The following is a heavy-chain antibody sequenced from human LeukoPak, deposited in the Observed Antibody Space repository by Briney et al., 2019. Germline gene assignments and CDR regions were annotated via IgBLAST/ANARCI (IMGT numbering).Heavy chain of an antibody. CDR3: ARDSGIAARPELAY. J-gene: IGHJ4*02. CDR2: ISSSSSTI. D-gene: IGHD6-6*01. V-gene: IGHV3-48*01. CDR1: GFTFSSYS. Sequence: PGGSLRLSCAASGFTFSSYSMNWVRQAPGKGLEWVSYISSSSSTIYYADSVKGRFTISRDNAKNSLYLQMNSLRAEDTAVYYCARDSGIAARPELAYWGQGTLVTVSS.